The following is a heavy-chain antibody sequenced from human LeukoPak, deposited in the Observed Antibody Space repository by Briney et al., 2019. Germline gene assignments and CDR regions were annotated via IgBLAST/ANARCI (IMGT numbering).Heavy chain of an antibody. Sequence: GGSLRLSCAASGFNFDEYAMHWVRQAPGKGLEWVSGISWNSGSIGYTDSVKGRFTISRDNAENSLYLQMNSLRLEDRALYYCAKYSYGSGALDFWGQGTLVTVSS. CDR2: ISWNSGSI. CDR1: GFNFDEYA. CDR3: AKYSYGSGALDF. V-gene: IGHV3-9*01. J-gene: IGHJ4*02. D-gene: IGHD3-10*01.